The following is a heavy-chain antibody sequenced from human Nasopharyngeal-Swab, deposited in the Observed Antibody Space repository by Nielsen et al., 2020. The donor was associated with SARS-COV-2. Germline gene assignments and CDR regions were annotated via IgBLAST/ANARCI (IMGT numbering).Heavy chain of an antibody. CDR3: AKGFNYDFCRWEGGYYGMDV. Sequence: GESLKISCAASGFTFSSYAMIWVRQAPGKWLEWVSAISGSCGSTYYADSVKGRFTISRDNSKNTLYLQMNSLRADDTAVYHCAKGFNYDFCRWEGGYYGMDVWGQGTTVTVSS. D-gene: IGHD3-3*01. J-gene: IGHJ6*02. V-gene: IGHV3-23*01. CDR2: ISGSCGST. CDR1: GFTFSSYA.